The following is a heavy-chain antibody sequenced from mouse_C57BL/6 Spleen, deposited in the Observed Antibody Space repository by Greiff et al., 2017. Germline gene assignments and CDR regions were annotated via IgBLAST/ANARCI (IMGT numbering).Heavy chain of an antibody. CDR1: GFTFSSYG. Sequence: EVQLVESGGDLVKPGGSLKLSCAASGFTFSSYGMSWVRQTPDKRLEWVATISSGGSYTYYPDSVKGRFTISRDNAKNTLYLQMSSLKAEDTAMYYCAATVVGRAMDYWGQGTSVTVSS. CDR3: AATVVGRAMDY. CDR2: ISSGGSYT. D-gene: IGHD1-1*01. V-gene: IGHV5-6*01. J-gene: IGHJ4*01.